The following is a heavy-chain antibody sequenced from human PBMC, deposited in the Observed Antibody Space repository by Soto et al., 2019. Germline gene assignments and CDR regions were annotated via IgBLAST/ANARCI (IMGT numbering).Heavy chain of an antibody. CDR1: GFPFSSYG. J-gene: IGHJ4*02. CDR2: ISFDGNNK. V-gene: IGHV3-30*18. D-gene: IGHD2-15*01. Sequence: GGSLRLSCATSGFPFSSYGMHWVRQAPGKGLEWVAVISFDGNNKYYADSVKGRFTISRDNSKNTLYLQMNSLRAEDTAVYYCAKGWSYFDYWGQGTLVTVSS. CDR3: AKGWSYFDY.